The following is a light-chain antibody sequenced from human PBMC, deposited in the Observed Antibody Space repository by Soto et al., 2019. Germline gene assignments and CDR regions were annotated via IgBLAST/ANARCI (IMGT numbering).Light chain of an antibody. CDR1: QSVSSSF. CDR2: GAS. CDR3: QQYGSSPT. J-gene: IGKJ4*01. V-gene: IGKV3-20*01. Sequence: EIVLTQSPGTLSLPPGERATLSCRASQSVSSSFLAWYQQKPGQAPRLLTYGASSRATGIPDRFSGSGSGTDFTLTISRLEPEDFAVYYCQQYGSSPTFGGGTKVEIK.